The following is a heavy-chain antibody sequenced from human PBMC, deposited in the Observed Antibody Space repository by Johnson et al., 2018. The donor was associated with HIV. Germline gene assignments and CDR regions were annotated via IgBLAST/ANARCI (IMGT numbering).Heavy chain of an antibody. V-gene: IGHV3-30*19. CDR2: ISYDGSNK. D-gene: IGHD6-13*01. J-gene: IGHJ3*02. CDR1: GFTFSSYG. CDR3: GRRSSPTGAFEI. Sequence: HVQLVESGGGVVQPGRSLRLSCAASGFTFSSYGMHWVRQAPGKGLAWVAVISYDGSNKYYADSVKGRFTISRDNSKNTRYLQMNSLRAEDTAVYYCGRRSSPTGAFEIWGQGTMVTVSS.